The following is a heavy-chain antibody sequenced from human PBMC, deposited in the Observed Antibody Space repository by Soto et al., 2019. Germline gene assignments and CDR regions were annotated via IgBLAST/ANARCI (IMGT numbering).Heavy chain of an antibody. J-gene: IGHJ6*03. Sequence: GGSLRLSCAASGFTFSDYYMSWIRQAPGKGLEWVSYISSSGSTIYYADSVKGRFTISRDNAKNSLYLQMNSLRAEDTAMHYCAREATDCSGGSCPTATKYGDYYYYYYMDVWGKGTTVTVSS. V-gene: IGHV3-11*01. CDR3: AREATDCSGGSCPTATKYGDYYYYYYMDV. CDR1: GFTFSDYY. CDR2: ISSSGSTI. D-gene: IGHD2-15*01.